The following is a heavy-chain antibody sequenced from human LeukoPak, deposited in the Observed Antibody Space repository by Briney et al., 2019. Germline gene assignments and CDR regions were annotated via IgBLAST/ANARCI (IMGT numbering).Heavy chain of an antibody. CDR1: GFTFSSHT. D-gene: IGHD2-2*01. CDR2: ISYSTVYI. V-gene: IGHV3-21*01. CDR3: TGHQGMDY. Sequence: GGSLRLSCAASGFTFSSHTMNWVRQAPGKGLEWVSSISYSTVYIYYADSVKGRFTISRDNAKNSLYLQMNSLRAEDTAVYYCTGHQGMDYWGQGTLVTVSS. J-gene: IGHJ4*02.